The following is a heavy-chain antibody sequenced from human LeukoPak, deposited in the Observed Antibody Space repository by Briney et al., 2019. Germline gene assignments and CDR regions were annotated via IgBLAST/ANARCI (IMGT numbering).Heavy chain of an antibody. CDR3: ARDRSGYGLEFDY. CDR2: IYYSGST. J-gene: IGHJ4*02. V-gene: IGHV4-39*06. Sequence: SETLSLTCTVSGGSISSSSYYWVWIRQPPGKGLEWIGSIYYSGSTYYNPSLKSRVTISVDTSKNQFPLKLSSVTAADTAVYYCARDRSGYGLEFDYWGQGTLVTVSS. CDR1: GGSISSSSYY. D-gene: IGHD3-3*01.